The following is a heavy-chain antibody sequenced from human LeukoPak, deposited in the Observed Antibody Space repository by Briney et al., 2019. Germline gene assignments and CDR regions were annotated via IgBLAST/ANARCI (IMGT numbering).Heavy chain of an antibody. Sequence: GGSVRLSCEASGFDFRNYYMSWVRQAPGKGLEWLANIKYDGTYTNYKDSVKGRLTLSRDNAKNSVYLQMNSLRAEETAVYYCTRDEGATVATYRFDFWGRGTLVTVSS. CDR2: IKYDGTYT. J-gene: IGHJ4*02. D-gene: IGHD4-23*01. CDR3: TRDEGATVATYRFDF. CDR1: GFDFRNYY. V-gene: IGHV3-7*01.